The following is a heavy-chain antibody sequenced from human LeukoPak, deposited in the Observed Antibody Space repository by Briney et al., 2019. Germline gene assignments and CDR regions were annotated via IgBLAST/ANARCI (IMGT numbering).Heavy chain of an antibody. J-gene: IGHJ4*02. CDR1: GGSISSYY. D-gene: IGHD6-19*01. CDR3: AVSFIAVAAPFDY. Sequence: SETLSLTCTVSGGSISSYYWSWIRQPPGKGLEWIGYIYYSGSTNYNPSLKSRVTISVDTSKNQFSLKLSSVTAADTAVYYCAVSFIAVAAPFDYWGQGTLVTVSS. V-gene: IGHV4-59*01. CDR2: IYYSGST.